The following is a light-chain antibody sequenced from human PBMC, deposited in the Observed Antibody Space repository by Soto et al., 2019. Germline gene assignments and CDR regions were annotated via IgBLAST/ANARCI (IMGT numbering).Light chain of an antibody. CDR3: QQYNSYPWT. V-gene: IGKV1-5*03. Sequence: IQMTQYPSTLSASVGDRVTFTCRASQTISTWLAWYQQKPGEAPKLLIYKASTLEVGVPSRFSASGSGTEFTLTITTLQPADFATYYCQQYNSYPWTFGQGTKV. CDR1: QTISTW. J-gene: IGKJ1*01. CDR2: KAS.